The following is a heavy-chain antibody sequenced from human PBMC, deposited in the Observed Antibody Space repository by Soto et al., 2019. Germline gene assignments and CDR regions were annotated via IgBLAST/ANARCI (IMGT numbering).Heavy chain of an antibody. CDR1: GFTFSDHY. J-gene: IGHJ4*02. CDR2: SRNEANSYTT. V-gene: IGHV3-72*01. CDR3: ARLDRRYYFDY. Sequence: GGSLRLSCAVSGFTFSDHYMDWVRQAPGKGLEWVGRSRNEANSYTTEYAASVKGRFTISRDDSNKSLYLQMNSLETEDTAVYYCARLDRRYYFDYWGQGTLVTVSS. D-gene: IGHD1-1*01.